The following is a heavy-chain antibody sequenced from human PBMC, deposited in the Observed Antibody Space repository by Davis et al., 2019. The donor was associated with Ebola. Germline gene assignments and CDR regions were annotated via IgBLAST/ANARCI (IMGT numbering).Heavy chain of an antibody. J-gene: IGHJ5*02. V-gene: IGHV1-46*01. CDR1: GYTFTSYY. Sequence: ASVKVSCKASGYTFTSYYMHWVRQAPGQGLEWMGMINPSDGSAYYAQRFQGRVTMTRNTSISTVYMELSSLTSEDTAVYYCARSITMVRGVMGWFDPWGQGTLVTVSS. CDR2: INPSDGSA. D-gene: IGHD3-10*01. CDR3: ARSITMVRGVMGWFDP.